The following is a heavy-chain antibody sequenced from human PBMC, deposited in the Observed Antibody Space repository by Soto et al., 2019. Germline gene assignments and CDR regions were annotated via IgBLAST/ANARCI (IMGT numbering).Heavy chain of an antibody. D-gene: IGHD3-10*01. CDR1: GFRFSSYS. V-gene: IGHV3-20*01. CDR3: ARDRPGSGQMDV. J-gene: IGHJ6*04. Sequence: PGGSLRLSCVASGFRFSSYSMNWVRQGPGKGLEWVSGINWNGGSTGYADSVKGRFTISRDNAKNSLYLQMNSLRAEDTALYHCARDRPGSGQMDVWGKGTTVTVSS. CDR2: INWNGGST.